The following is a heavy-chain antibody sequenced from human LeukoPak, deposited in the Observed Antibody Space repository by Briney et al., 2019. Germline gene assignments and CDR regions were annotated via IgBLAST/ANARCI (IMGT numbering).Heavy chain of an antibody. Sequence: SVKVSFKASGFTFTSSAMQWVRQARGQRLEWIGWIVVGGGNTNYAQKFQERVTITRDMSTSTAYMELSSLRSEDTAVYYCAAAVDYGGNAYFDYWGQGTLVTVSS. CDR2: IVVGGGNT. CDR1: GFTFTSSA. V-gene: IGHV1-58*02. J-gene: IGHJ4*02. D-gene: IGHD4-23*01. CDR3: AAAVDYGGNAYFDY.